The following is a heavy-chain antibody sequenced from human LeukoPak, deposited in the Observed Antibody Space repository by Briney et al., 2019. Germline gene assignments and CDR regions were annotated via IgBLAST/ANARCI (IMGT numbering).Heavy chain of an antibody. D-gene: IGHD6-13*01. CDR1: GYTFTSYY. CDR2: INPSGGST. V-gene: IGHV1-46*01. Sequence: ASVKVSCTASGYTFTSYYMHWVRQAPGQGLEWMGIINPSGGSTSYAQKFQGRVTMTRDTSTSTVYMELSSLRSEDTAEYYCAREGSSWFQFDYWGQGTLVTVSS. J-gene: IGHJ4*02. CDR3: AREGSSWFQFDY.